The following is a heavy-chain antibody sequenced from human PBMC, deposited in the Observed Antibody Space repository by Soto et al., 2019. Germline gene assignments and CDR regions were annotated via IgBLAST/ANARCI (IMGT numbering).Heavy chain of an antibody. CDR2: IIPMFGTA. CDR1: GGTFSSYD. D-gene: IGHD5-18*01. CDR3: ASGIQLWLRRINNGYSG. J-gene: IGHJ4*02. Sequence: QVQLVQSGAEVKKPESSVKVSCKAPGGTFSSYDISWVRQAPGQGLEWMGGIIPMFGTANYAQRFQDRVTITADESTNTVYMELSSLRSEDTAVYFCASGIQLWLRRINNGYSGWAQGTLVTVSS. V-gene: IGHV1-69*12.